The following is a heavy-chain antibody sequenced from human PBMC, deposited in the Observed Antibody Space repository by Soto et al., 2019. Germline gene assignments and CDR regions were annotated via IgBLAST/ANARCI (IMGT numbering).Heavy chain of an antibody. V-gene: IGHV1-2*04. CDR2: INPNSGGT. Sequence: QVQLVQSGAEVKQPGASVKVSCKASGYTFTGYYMHWVRQAPGQGLEWMGWINPNSGGTNYAQKFQGWVTMTRDTSISTAYMELSRLRSDDTAVYYCARALRSITIFGVVRYYGMDVWGQGTTVTVSS. CDR3: ARALRSITIFGVVRYYGMDV. CDR1: GYTFTGYY. D-gene: IGHD3-3*01. J-gene: IGHJ6*02.